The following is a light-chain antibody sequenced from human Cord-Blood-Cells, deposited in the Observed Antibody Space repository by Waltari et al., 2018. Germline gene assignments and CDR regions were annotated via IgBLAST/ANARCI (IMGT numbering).Light chain of an antibody. CDR3: SSYTSSSTLVV. J-gene: IGLJ2*01. V-gene: IGLV2-14*01. CDR1: SSDAGGYNY. CDR2: EFS. Sequence: QSALTQPASVSGSPGQSITISCTGTSSDAGGYNYASWYQQHPGKAPKLMIYEFSNRPSGVSNRCSGSKSGNTASLTISVLQAEDEADYYCSSYTSSSTLVVFGGGTKLTVL.